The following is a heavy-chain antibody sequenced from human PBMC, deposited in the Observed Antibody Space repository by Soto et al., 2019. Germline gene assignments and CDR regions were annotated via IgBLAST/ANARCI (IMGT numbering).Heavy chain of an antibody. J-gene: IGHJ4*02. CDR2: IHGSGGNT. CDR1: GSTFGSKA. D-gene: IGHD4-17*01. CDR3: ARGKDRDTVTTFDY. Sequence: EVQLLESGGGLQRGGGSLSLPVEASGSTFGSKAWNWFRQAPAKGWEWVAVIHGSGGNTYYADSVKGRFTISRDNSENTVYLQMSSLRAGDTAVYYCARGKDRDTVTTFDYWGQGTLVTVSS. V-gene: IGHV3-23*01.